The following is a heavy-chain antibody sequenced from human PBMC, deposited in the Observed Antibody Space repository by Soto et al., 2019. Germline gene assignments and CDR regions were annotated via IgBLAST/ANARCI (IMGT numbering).Heavy chain of an antibody. CDR3: ARGYYYDSSGSDFDY. V-gene: IGHV3-21*04. D-gene: IGHD3-22*01. Sequence: EVQLVESGGGLVKPGGSLRLSCAASGFTFSSYSMNWVRQAPGKGLEWVSSISSSSSYMYYADSVKGRFTISRDNAKNSLYLQMNSLRAEDTAVYYCARGYYYDSSGSDFDYWGQGTLVTVSS. CDR1: GFTFSSYS. J-gene: IGHJ4*02. CDR2: ISSSSSYM.